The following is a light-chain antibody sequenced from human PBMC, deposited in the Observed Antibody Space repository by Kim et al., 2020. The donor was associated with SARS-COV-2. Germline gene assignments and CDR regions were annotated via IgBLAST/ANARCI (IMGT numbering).Light chain of an antibody. CDR3: QQYDNLPYT. CDR2: DAS. V-gene: IGKV1-33*01. J-gene: IGKJ2*01. CDR1: QDISNY. Sequence: DIQMTQSPSSLSASVGDRVTITCQASQDISNYLNWYQQKPGKAPKLLIYDASNLETGVPSRFSGSGSGTDLTFTISSLQPEDIATYYYQQYDNLPYTFGQGTKLEI.